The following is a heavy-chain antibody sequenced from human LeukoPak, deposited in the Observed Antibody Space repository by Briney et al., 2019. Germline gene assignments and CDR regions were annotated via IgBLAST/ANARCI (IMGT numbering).Heavy chain of an antibody. V-gene: IGHV1-69*10. D-gene: IGHD2-15*01. CDR2: IIPVLGIA. Sequence: SVKVSCKASGGTFSSYAISWVRQAPGQGLEWMGGIIPVLGIANYAQKFQGRVTITADESTSTAYMELSSLISEDTAVYYCAAPQSRISSYYYVMDVWGQGTTVTVSS. CDR1: GGTFSSYA. CDR3: AAPQSRISSYYYVMDV. J-gene: IGHJ6*02.